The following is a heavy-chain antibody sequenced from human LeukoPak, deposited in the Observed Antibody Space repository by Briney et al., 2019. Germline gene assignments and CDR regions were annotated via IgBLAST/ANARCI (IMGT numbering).Heavy chain of an antibody. J-gene: IGHJ4*02. Sequence: GASVNVSCTASGYTFSICAINWVRQAPGQGLEYMGWIDTKTGNPTYAQGYTGRFVFSLDTSVSTAYLQISSLKAEDTAVYYCAIHPSDSSGYFSYWGQGALVTVSS. V-gene: IGHV7-4-1*02. CDR2: IDTKTGNP. CDR3: AIHPSDSSGYFSY. CDR1: GYTFSICA. D-gene: IGHD3-22*01.